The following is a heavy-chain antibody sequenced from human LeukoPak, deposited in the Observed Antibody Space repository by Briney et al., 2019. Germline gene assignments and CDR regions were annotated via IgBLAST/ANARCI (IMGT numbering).Heavy chain of an antibody. J-gene: IGHJ4*02. Sequence: PSETLSLTCAVYGGSFSGYYWSWIRQPAGKGLEWIGRIYTSGSTNYNPSLRSRVTMSVDTSKNQFSLKLSSVTAADTAMYYCARASNSSSGRGLDYWGQGTLVTVSS. V-gene: IGHV4-59*10. CDR2: IYTSGST. CDR1: GGSFSGYY. CDR3: ARASNSSSGRGLDY. D-gene: IGHD6-13*01.